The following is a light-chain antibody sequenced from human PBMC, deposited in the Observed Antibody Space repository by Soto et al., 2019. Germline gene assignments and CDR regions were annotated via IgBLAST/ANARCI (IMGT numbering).Light chain of an antibody. CDR3: QQYNNWTWT. Sequence: EIVITQSPGTLSVSPGERVTLSCRASQSVSSKLVWYQRKPGQTPRILIYDASTRETGMPGRFSGSGSGTDFTLTISSLQSEDFAVYYCQQYNNWTWTFGQGTKVDIK. J-gene: IGKJ1*01. CDR2: DAS. CDR1: QSVSSK. V-gene: IGKV3-15*01.